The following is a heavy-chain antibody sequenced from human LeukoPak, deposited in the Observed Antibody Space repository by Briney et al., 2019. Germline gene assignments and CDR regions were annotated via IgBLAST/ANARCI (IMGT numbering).Heavy chain of an antibody. D-gene: IGHD2-2*01. Sequence: PSGTLSLTCAVSGASISSNNWWWSWVRQPPGKGLEWIGEINHSGSTNYNPSLKSRVTISVDTSKNQFSLKLSSVTAADTAVYYCARRGRVVVPAAHYYYYYYMDVWGKGTTVTVSS. V-gene: IGHV4-4*02. CDR3: ARRGRVVVPAAHYYYYYYMDV. CDR2: INHSGST. J-gene: IGHJ6*03. CDR1: GASISSNNW.